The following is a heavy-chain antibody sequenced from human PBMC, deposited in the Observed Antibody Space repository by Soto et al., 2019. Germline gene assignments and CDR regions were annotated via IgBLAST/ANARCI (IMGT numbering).Heavy chain of an antibody. J-gene: IGHJ5*02. D-gene: IGHD3-10*01. CDR1: GYSFISYW. CDR3: ARQPGSGTFDYLDP. CDR2: IYPGDSET. V-gene: IGHV5-51*01. Sequence: LKISCYASGYSFISYWIGWVRQVPGKLRKWIAIIYPGDSETRYSPSCQAQVTIAANKSTSSAYLQWSSLKASDTAISYCARQPGSGTFDYLDPCGQGTLVTVSS.